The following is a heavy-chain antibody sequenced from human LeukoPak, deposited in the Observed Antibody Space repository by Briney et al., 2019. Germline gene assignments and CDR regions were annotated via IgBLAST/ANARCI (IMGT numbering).Heavy chain of an antibody. Sequence: GGSLRLSCAASGFTFSSDWMSWVRQAPGKGLEWVANIKKDGNEKYYVDSVKGRFTISRDNAKSSLYLQMNSLRAEDTAVYYCARGRYSSTTYYFDYWGPGTLVTVSS. CDR2: IKKDGNEK. V-gene: IGHV3-7*03. CDR1: GFTFSSDW. CDR3: ARGRYSSTTYYFDY. J-gene: IGHJ4*02. D-gene: IGHD6-13*01.